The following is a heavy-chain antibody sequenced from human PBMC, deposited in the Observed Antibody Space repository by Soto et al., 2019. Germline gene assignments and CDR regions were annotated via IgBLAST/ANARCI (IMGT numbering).Heavy chain of an antibody. V-gene: IGHV1-18*01. J-gene: IGHJ5*01. CDR1: GYTFTNFG. Sequence: QVQLVQSGAEVKKPGASVKVSCKASGYTFTNFGISWVRQAPGQGLEWMGWISAYNGNTNYAQEFQGRVTMTTDTPTRTAYGEGGALRPADPAVFYGGGGGPPMNSGGQGPLVPV. D-gene: IGHD3-16*01. CDR3: GGGGPPMNS. CDR2: ISAYNGNT.